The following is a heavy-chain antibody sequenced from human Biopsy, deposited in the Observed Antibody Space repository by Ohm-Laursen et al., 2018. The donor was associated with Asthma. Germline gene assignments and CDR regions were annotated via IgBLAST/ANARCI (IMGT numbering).Heavy chain of an antibody. CDR1: GYTFISYA. J-gene: IGHJ3*02. D-gene: IGHD3-9*01. CDR2: INAGNGNT. V-gene: IGHV1-3*01. CDR3: ARTYYDFLTGQVNDAFAM. Sequence: SVKVSCKTSGYTFISYAIHWVRQAPGQRLEWMGWINAGNGNTKYSQKFQGRVTITRDTSASIAYMLLSSLRSEDTAVYYCARTYYDFLTGQVNDAFAMWGQGTMVTVSS.